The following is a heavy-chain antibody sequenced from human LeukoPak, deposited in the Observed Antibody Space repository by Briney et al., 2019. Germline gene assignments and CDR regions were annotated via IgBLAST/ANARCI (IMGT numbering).Heavy chain of an antibody. Sequence: SVKVSCKASGGTFSSYAISWVRQAPGQGLEWMGGIIPIFGTANYAQKFQGRVTITADESTSTAYMELSSLRSEDTAVYYCASGGSLVTADSMDVWGKGTTVTISS. CDR3: ASGGSLVTADSMDV. J-gene: IGHJ6*03. CDR1: GGTFSSYA. V-gene: IGHV1-69*13. D-gene: IGHD2-21*02. CDR2: IIPIFGTA.